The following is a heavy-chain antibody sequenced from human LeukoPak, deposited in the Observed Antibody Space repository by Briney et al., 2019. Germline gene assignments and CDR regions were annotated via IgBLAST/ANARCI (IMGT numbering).Heavy chain of an antibody. CDR3: ARDLGEWELTNNWFDP. CDR1: GYTFTSYA. D-gene: IGHD1-26*01. CDR2: INTNTGNP. Sequence: ASVKVSCKASGYTFTSYAMNWVRQAPGQGLEWMGWINTNTGNPTYAQGFTGRFVFSLDTSVSTAYLQISSLKAEDTAVYYCARDLGEWELTNNWFDPWGQGTLVTVSS. J-gene: IGHJ5*02. V-gene: IGHV7-4-1*02.